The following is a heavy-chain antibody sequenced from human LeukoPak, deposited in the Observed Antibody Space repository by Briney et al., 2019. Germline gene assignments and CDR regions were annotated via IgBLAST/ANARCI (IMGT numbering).Heavy chain of an antibody. CDR1: GFTFSSYD. V-gene: IGHV3-13*01. D-gene: IGHD2-15*01. CDR3: ARVGTVAAHPGAFDT. Sequence: GGSLRLSCAASGFTFSSYDMHWVRQATGKGLEWVSAIGTAGDTYYPGSVKGRFTISRENAKNSLYLQMNSLRAGDTAVYYCARVGTVAAHPGAFDTWGQGTKVTVSS. J-gene: IGHJ3*02. CDR2: IGTAGDT.